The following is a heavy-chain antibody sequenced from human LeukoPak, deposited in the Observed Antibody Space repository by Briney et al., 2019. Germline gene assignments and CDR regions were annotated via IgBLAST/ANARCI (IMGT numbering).Heavy chain of an antibody. CDR2: ISYDGSNK. V-gene: IGHV3-30*18. CDR1: GFTFSSYG. J-gene: IGHJ4*02. Sequence: PGGSLRLSCAASGFTFSSYGMHWVRQAPGKGLEWVAVISYDGSNKYYADSVKGRFTTSRDNSKNTLYLQMNSLRAEDTAVYYCAKVSRERITMIVPPDYWGQGTLVTVSS. CDR3: AKVSRERITMIVPPDY. D-gene: IGHD3-22*01.